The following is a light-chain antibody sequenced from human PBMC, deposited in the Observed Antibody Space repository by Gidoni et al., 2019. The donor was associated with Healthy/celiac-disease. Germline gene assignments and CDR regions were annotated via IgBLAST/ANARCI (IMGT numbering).Light chain of an antibody. CDR1: QSVSSN. J-gene: IGKJ2*04. V-gene: IGKV3-15*01. CDR3: QQYNNWPPGS. CDR2: GAS. Sequence: GERATLSCRASQSVSSNLAWYQQKPGQAPRLLIYGASTRATGIPARFSGSGSGTEFTLTISSLQSEDFAVYYCQQYNNWPPGSFGQGTKLEIK.